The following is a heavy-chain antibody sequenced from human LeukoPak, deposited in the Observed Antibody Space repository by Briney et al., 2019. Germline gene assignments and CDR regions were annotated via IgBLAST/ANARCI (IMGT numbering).Heavy chain of an antibody. Sequence: ALVKVSCKASGYTFTGYYMHWVRQAPGQGLEWMGWINPNSGGTNYAQKFQGRVTMTRDTSISTAYMELSRLRSDDAAVYYCANYYGSGSGNGYYYYGMDVWGQGTTVTVSS. CDR1: GYTFTGYY. V-gene: IGHV1-2*02. D-gene: IGHD3-10*01. CDR3: ANYYGSGSGNGYYYYGMDV. CDR2: INPNSGGT. J-gene: IGHJ6*02.